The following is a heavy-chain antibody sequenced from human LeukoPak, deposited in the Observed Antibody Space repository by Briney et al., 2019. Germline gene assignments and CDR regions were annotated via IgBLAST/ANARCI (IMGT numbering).Heavy chain of an antibody. Sequence: PSETLSLTCAVYGGSFSGYYWSWIRQPPGKGLEWIGEINHSGSTNYNPSLKSRVTISVDTSKNQFSLKLSSVTAADTAVYYCASGGGEAAAGKSFDYWGQGTLVTVSS. CDR3: ASGGGEAAAGKSFDY. D-gene: IGHD6-13*01. CDR2: INHSGST. J-gene: IGHJ4*02. CDR1: GGSFSGYY. V-gene: IGHV4-34*01.